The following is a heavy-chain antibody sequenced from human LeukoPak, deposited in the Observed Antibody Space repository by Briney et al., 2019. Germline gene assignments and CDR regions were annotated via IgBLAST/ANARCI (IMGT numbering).Heavy chain of an antibody. J-gene: IGHJ4*02. V-gene: IGHV4-34*01. CDR3: ARGEGGDVVPAASDFDY. Sequence: PSETLSLTCAVYGGSFSGYYWSWIRQPPGKGLEWIGEINHSGSTNYNPSLKSRVTISVDTSKNQFSLKLSSATAADTAVYYCARGEGGDVVPAASDFDYWGQGTLVTVSS. D-gene: IGHD2-2*01. CDR1: GGSFSGYY. CDR2: INHSGST.